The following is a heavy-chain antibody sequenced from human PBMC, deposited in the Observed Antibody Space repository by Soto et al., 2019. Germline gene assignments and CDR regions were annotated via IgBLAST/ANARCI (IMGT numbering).Heavy chain of an antibody. V-gene: IGHV3-23*01. CDR1: GFTFSSYA. D-gene: IGHD3-10*01. CDR3: AKDSSYYGSGSYYKSSHAPMRPQSSYYYGMDV. CDR2: ISGSGGST. Sequence: GGSLRLSCAASGFTFSSYAMSWVRQAPGKGLEWVSAISGSGGSTYYADSVKGRFTISRDNSKNTLYLQMNSLRAEDTAVYYCAKDSSYYGSGSYYKSSHAPMRPQSSYYYGMDVWGQGTTVTVSS. J-gene: IGHJ6*02.